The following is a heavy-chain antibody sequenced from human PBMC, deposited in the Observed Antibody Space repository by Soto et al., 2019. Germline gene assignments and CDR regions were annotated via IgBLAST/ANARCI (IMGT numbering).Heavy chain of an antibody. CDR2: ISYDGSNK. J-gene: IGHJ4*02. CDR1: GFTFSSYG. V-gene: IGHV3-30*18. D-gene: IGHD6-19*01. Sequence: QVQLVESGGGVVQPGRSLRLSCAASGFTFSSYGMHWVRQAPGKGLEWVAVISYDGSNKYYADSVKGRFTISRDNSKNTLYLQMNSLRVEDTAVYYCAKAENSSGWYFDYWGQGTLVTVSS. CDR3: AKAENSSGWYFDY.